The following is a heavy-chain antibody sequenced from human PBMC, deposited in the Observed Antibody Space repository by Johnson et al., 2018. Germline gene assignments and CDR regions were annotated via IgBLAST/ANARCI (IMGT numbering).Heavy chain of an antibody. D-gene: IGHD6-6*01. J-gene: IGHJ6*02. Sequence: QVQLVESGAEVTKPGSSVNVSCKASGGTFSSYAISWVRQAPGQGLEWMGGIIPIFGTANYAQKFQGRGTITADESTGTAYMEQSSLRSEDTAVDYCARGVGFGSSWEGVWGQGTTVTVSS. CDR3: ARGVGFGSSWEGV. V-gene: IGHV1-69*01. CDR2: IIPIFGTA. CDR1: GGTFSSYA.